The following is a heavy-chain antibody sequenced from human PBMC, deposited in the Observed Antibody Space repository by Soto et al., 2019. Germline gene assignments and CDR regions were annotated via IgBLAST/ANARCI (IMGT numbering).Heavy chain of an antibody. D-gene: IGHD2-15*01. V-gene: IGHV1-69*02. CDR3: ARGRGHCSGGSCYGDAFDI. CDR1: GGTFSSYT. Sequence: SVKVSCKASGGTFSSYTISWVRQAPGQGLEWMGRIIPILGIANYAQKFQGRVTITADKSTSTAYMELSSLRSEDTAVYYCARGRGHCSGGSCYGDAFDIWGQGTMVTVSS. CDR2: IIPILGIA. J-gene: IGHJ3*02.